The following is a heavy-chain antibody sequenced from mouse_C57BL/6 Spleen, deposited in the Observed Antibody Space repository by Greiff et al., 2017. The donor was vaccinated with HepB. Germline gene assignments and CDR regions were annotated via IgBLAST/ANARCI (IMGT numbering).Heavy chain of an antibody. Sequence: QVQLQQSGAELVRPGTSVKVSCKASGYAFTNYLIEWVKQRPGQGLEWIGVINPGSGGTNYNEKFKGKATLTADKSSSTAYMQLSSLTSEDSAVYFSARSDSNHFDYWGQGTTLTVSS. CDR3: ARSDSNHFDY. CDR2: INPGSGGT. J-gene: IGHJ2*01. D-gene: IGHD2-5*01. CDR1: GYAFTNYL. V-gene: IGHV1-54*01.